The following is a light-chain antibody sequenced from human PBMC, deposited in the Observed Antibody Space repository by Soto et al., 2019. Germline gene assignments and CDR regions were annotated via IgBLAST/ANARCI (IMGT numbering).Light chain of an antibody. V-gene: IGLV1-40*01. CDR1: SSNIGAGYD. Sequence: QSVLTQPPSVSGAPGQRVTISCTGSSSNIGAGYDVHWYQQLPGTAPKLLIYGNNNRPSGVPDRFSGSKSGTSASLAITGLQAEDEADYYCQSYDSSLSAPVVFGTGTKLTVL. CDR3: QSYDSSLSAPVV. CDR2: GNN. J-gene: IGLJ1*01.